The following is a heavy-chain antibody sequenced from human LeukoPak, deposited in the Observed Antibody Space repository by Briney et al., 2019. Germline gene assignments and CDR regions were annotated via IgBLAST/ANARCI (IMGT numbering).Heavy chain of an antibody. CDR2: IRYDGNNK. V-gene: IGHV3-30*02. D-gene: IGHD3-3*01. CDR3: GKVYYDFWSGPSLGAFDI. Sequence: QPGGSLRLSCAASGFTFSTYGMHWVRQAPGKGLEWVAFIRYDGNNKYYADSVKGRFTISRNNSKNPLYLQMNSLRVEDTAVYYCGKVYYDFWSGPSLGAFDIWGQGTILTVSS. CDR1: GFTFSTYG. J-gene: IGHJ3*02.